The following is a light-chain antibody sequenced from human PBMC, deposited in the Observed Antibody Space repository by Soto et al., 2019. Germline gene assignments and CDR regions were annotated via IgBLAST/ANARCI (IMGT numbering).Light chain of an antibody. J-gene: IGKJ1*01. CDR2: GAS. CDR3: QQYNNWPRT. Sequence: EIVMTQSPATLSVSPEEKDTHSSRASQSFSSNLAWYQQKPGQAPRLLIYGASTRATGISARFSGSGSGTEFTLTFSSLQSEDFAVYYCQQYNNWPRTFGQGTKVDIK. V-gene: IGKV3-15*01. CDR1: QSFSSN.